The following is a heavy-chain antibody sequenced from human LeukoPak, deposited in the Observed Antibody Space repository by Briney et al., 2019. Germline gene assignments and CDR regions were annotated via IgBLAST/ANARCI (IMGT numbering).Heavy chain of an antibody. CDR3: ARDLVVAYYYDSSGYSRPFDY. V-gene: IGHV1-18*01. CDR1: GYTFTSYG. CDR2: ISAYNGNT. J-gene: IGHJ4*02. Sequence: ASVKVSCKASGYTFTSYGISWVRQAPGQGLEWMGWISAYNGNTNYAQKLQGRVTMTTDTSTSTAYMELRSLRSDDTAVYHCARDLVVAYYYDSSGYSRPFDYWGQGTLVTVS. D-gene: IGHD3-22*01.